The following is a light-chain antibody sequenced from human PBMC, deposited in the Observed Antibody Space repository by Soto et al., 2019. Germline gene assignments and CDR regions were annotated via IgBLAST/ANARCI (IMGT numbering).Light chain of an antibody. CDR2: GAY. J-gene: IGKJ1*01. CDR1: QSISTY. CDR3: QESSGTWA. V-gene: IGKV1-39*01. Sequence: DIQMTQSPSSLSASVGDGVTITCRASQSISTYLNWYRQKPGKAPELLIYGAYTLQSGVPSRFSGGGSGTDVTLTISSLQPEDFATYFCQESSGTWAFGQGTKVDIK.